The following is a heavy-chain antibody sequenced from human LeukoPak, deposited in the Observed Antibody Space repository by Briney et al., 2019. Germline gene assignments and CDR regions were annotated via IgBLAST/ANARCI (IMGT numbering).Heavy chain of an antibody. CDR3: ASSSTAAAGNPPSTFDY. V-gene: IGHV1-69*13. CDR1: GYTFTSYG. CDR2: IIPIFGTA. D-gene: IGHD6-13*01. J-gene: IGHJ4*02. Sequence: ASVKVSCKASGYTFTSYGISWVRQAPGQGLEWMGGIIPIFGTANYAQKFQGRVTITADESTSTAYMELSSLRSEDTAVYYCASSSTAAAGNPPSTFDYWGQGTLVTVSS.